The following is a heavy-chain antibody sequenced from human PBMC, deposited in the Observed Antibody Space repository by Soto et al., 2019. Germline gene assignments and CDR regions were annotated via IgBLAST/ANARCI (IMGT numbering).Heavy chain of an antibody. D-gene: IGHD3-10*01. J-gene: IGHJ4*02. CDR3: AREVRDGSGSYDSHYFDY. CDR2: VYYSGST. V-gene: IGHV4-31*03. Sequence: QVQLQESGPGLVKPSQTLSLTCTVSGGSISSGGYYWSWIRQHPGKGLEWIGYVYYSGSTYYSPSLKSRVILSVDTSKKQLSQKLSSVTAADTAVYYCAREVRDGSGSYDSHYFDYWGQGTLVTVSS. CDR1: GGSISSGGYY.